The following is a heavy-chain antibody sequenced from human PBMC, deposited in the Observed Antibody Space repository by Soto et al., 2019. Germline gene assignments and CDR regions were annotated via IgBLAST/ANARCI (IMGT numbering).Heavy chain of an antibody. CDR1: GFSFSDYY. D-gene: IGHD3-22*01. J-gene: IGHJ6*02. CDR2: MSSSGRTI. Sequence: ESGGGLVKPGGSLRLSCAASGFSFSDYYMTWIRQAPGKGLEWVSYMSSSGRTIYYADSVKGRFTISRDNAKSSLYLQMNGLRVEDTAAYYCARYSFGYADVWGQGTTVTVSS. CDR3: ARYSFGYADV. V-gene: IGHV3-11*01.